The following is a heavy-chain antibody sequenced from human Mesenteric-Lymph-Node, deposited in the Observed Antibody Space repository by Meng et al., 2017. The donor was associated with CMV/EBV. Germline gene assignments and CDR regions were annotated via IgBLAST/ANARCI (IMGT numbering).Heavy chain of an antibody. D-gene: IGHD5/OR15-5a*01. V-gene: IGHV1-2*02. Sequence: ASVKVSCKASGGTFSSYAISWVRRAPGQGLEWMGWISPHSGGINLAQKFQGRVTLTRDTSINTADMELTRLRSDDTALYYCARSLNYGMDVWGQGTTVTVSS. CDR2: ISPHSGGI. CDR1: GGTFSSYA. J-gene: IGHJ6*02. CDR3: ARSLNYGMDV.